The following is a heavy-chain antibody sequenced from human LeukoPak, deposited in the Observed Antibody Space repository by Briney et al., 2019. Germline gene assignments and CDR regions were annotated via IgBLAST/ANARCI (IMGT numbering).Heavy chain of an antibody. CDR2: ISAYNGNT. J-gene: IGHJ6*02. V-gene: IGHV1-18*01. CDR3: ARDQLRPYYDILTGYFSDTADYGMDV. Sequence: ASVTVSCKASGYTFTSYGISGVRQAPGQGVEWMGWISAYNGNTNYAQKLQGRAPMTPDTSTSTAYMELRSLRSDDTAVYYCARDQLRPYYDILTGYFSDTADYGMDVWGQGTTVTVSS. D-gene: IGHD3-9*01. CDR1: GYTFTSYG.